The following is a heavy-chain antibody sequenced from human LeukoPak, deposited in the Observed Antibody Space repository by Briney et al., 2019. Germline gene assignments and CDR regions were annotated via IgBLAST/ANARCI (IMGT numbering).Heavy chain of an antibody. CDR3: ARESHIVVVPAAIYYGTDV. CDR1: GGTFSSYA. Sequence: GASVKVSCKASGGTFSSYAISWVRQAPGQGLEWMGRIIPILGIANYAQKFQGRVTITADKSTSTAYMELSSLRSEDTAVYYCARESHIVVVPAAIYYGTDVWGQGTTVTVSS. J-gene: IGHJ6*02. D-gene: IGHD2-2*01. V-gene: IGHV1-69*04. CDR2: IIPILGIA.